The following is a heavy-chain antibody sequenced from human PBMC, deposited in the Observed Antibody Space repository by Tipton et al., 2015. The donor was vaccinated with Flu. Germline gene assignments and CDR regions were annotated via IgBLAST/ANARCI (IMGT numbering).Heavy chain of an antibody. J-gene: IGHJ4*02. V-gene: IGHV1-2*02. CDR1: GYTVSGHY. D-gene: IGHD5-18*01. CDR2: INPKSGDT. Sequence: QVQLVQSGAEVKEPGASVKVSCKASGYTVSGHYMHWIRQAPGQGLEWMGWINPKSGDTKYAQNFQGRVTMTRDTSITTVYTELTGLTSDDTAIYYCARTWIQLWTPDFDYWGQGTLVTVSS. CDR3: ARTWIQLWTPDFDY.